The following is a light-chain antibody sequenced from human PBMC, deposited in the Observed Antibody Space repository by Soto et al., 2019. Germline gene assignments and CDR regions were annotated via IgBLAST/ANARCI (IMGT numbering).Light chain of an antibody. J-gene: IGLJ1*01. V-gene: IGLV2-14*01. CDR2: EVS. CDR3: SSYTRSSDRG. CDR1: SSDVGGYNY. Sequence: QSALTQPASVSGSPGQSITISCTGTSSDVGGYNYVSWYQQHPGKAPKLMIYEVSNRPSGVSNRFSGSKSGNTASLTISGRQAEDEADYYCSSYTRSSDRGFGTGTKLTVL.